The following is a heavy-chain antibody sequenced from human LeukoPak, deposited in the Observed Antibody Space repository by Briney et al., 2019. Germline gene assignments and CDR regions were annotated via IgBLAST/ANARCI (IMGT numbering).Heavy chain of an antibody. CDR2: INHSGST. Sequence: SETLSLTCAVYGGSFSGYYWSWIRQPPGKGLEWIGEINHSGSTNYNPSLKSRVTISVDTSKNQFSLKLSSVTAADTAVYYCARDGYSSSWYFWGQGTLVTVSS. V-gene: IGHV4-34*01. CDR1: GGSFSGYY. J-gene: IGHJ4*02. CDR3: ARDGYSSSWYF. D-gene: IGHD6-13*01.